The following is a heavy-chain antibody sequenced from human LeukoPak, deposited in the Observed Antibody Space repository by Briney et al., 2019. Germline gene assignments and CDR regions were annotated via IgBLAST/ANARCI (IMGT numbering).Heavy chain of an antibody. CDR2: IDPSAGRT. V-gene: IGHV1-46*02. D-gene: IGHD2/OR15-2a*01. Sequence: ASVKVSCKTFGYAFDSYYIHWVRQAPGQGLEWMGIIDPSAGRTTYAQRFQGKITMTRDTSTSTVYMELSSLRSVGTAIYYCTRENTNYHFDYWGQGTLVAVSS. J-gene: IGHJ4*02. CDR1: GYAFDSYY. CDR3: TRENTNYHFDY.